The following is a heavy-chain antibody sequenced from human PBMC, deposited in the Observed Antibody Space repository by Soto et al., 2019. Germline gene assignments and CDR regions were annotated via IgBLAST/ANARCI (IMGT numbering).Heavy chain of an antibody. V-gene: IGHV3-74*01. J-gene: IGHJ4*02. D-gene: IGHD1-26*01. CDR3: TTNRMVGAVDY. CDR2: VSSDGSST. Sequence: EVQLVESGGGLVQPGGSLRLSCAASRFTFSSYWMNWVRQAPGKGLVWVSRVSSDGSSTNYADSVEGRFTISRDNAKNTLYLQMDSLRAEDTAEYYCTTNRMVGAVDYWGQGTLVTVSS. CDR1: RFTFSSYW.